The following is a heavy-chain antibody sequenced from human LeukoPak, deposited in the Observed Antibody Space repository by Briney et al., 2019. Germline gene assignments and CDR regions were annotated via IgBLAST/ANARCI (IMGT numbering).Heavy chain of an antibody. CDR1: GGSISSSNW. CDR3: ARKEYGDYRRFDP. Sequence: SETLSLTCAASGGSISSSNWWSWVRQPPGKGLEWIGEIYHSGSTNYNPSLKSRVTISVDKSKNQFSLKLSSVTAADTAVYYCARKEYGDYRRFDPWGQGTLVTVSS. J-gene: IGHJ5*02. V-gene: IGHV4-4*02. CDR2: IYHSGST. D-gene: IGHD4-11*01.